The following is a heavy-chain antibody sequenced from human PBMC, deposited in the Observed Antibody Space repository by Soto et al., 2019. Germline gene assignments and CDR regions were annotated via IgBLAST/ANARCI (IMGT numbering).Heavy chain of an antibody. V-gene: IGHV4-39*01. CDR2: IYYSGST. CDR3: ASQGYCSGGSCYFGVYYYYYMDV. J-gene: IGHJ6*03. CDR1: GGSISSSSYY. Sequence: QLQLQESGPGLVKPSETLSLTCTVSGGSISSSSYYWGWIRQPPGKGLEWIGSIYYSGSTYYNASVKRRVTISVDTAMNQFSLKLGSVTAADTAVYYCASQGYCSGGSCYFGVYYYYYMDVWGKGTTVTVSS. D-gene: IGHD2-15*01.